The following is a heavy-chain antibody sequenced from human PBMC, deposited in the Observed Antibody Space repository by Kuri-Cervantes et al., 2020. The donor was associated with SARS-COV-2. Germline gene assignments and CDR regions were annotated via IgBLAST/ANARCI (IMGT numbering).Heavy chain of an antibody. V-gene: IGHV3-23*01. J-gene: IGHJ4*02. CDR1: GFTFSSYA. CDR2: ISGSGANT. CDR3: VKDSRVYYFDY. D-gene: IGHD2/OR15-2a*01. Sequence: GESLKISCAASGFTFSSYAMSWVRQAPGKGLEWVSGISGSGANTYYADSVKGWFTISRDNSKNTLYLQMNSLRAEDTAVYYCVKDSRVYYFDYWGQGTLVTVSS.